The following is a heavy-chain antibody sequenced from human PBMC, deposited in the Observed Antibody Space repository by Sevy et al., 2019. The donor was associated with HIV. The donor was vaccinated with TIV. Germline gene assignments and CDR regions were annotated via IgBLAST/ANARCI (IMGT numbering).Heavy chain of an antibody. D-gene: IGHD3-3*01. CDR1: GFTLSSYG. Sequence: GGSLRLSCAASGFTLSSYGMHWVRQAPGKGLEWVAVIRYDGSNKYSVDSGKGRYTISRDNSRNTLYLQMNSLSAYDMGVYYCARDRLGITISAEWGGGMDVWGQGTTVTVSS. CDR2: IRYDGSNK. V-gene: IGHV3-33*01. J-gene: IGHJ6*02. CDR3: ARDRLGITISAEWGGGMDV.